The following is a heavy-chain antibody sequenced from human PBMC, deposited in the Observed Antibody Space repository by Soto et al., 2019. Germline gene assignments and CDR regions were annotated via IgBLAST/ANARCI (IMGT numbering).Heavy chain of an antibody. Sequence: LRLSCAASGFTFSSYSMNWVRQAPGKGLEWVSSISSSSSYIYYADSVKGRFTISRDNAKNSLYLQMNNLRAEDTAVYYCARDLEMATITFYYYYYYGMDVWGQGTTVTVSS. V-gene: IGHV3-21*01. CDR2: ISSSSSYI. J-gene: IGHJ6*02. D-gene: IGHD5-12*01. CDR3: ARDLEMATITFYYYYYYGMDV. CDR1: GFTFSSYS.